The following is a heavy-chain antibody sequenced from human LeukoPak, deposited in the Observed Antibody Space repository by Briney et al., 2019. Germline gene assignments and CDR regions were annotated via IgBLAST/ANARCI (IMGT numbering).Heavy chain of an antibody. V-gene: IGHV4-59*08. J-gene: IGHJ5*02. CDR1: GSSITSYS. CDR2: VSYTGRT. Sequence: SDTLSLTCTVSGSSITSYSLTWIRQAPGKGLEWIGYVSYTGRTDYNPSLKSRVTISVDTSKNQFSPKLSAVTAAATAVYYCARRLDYSGFSYWFDPWGQGTLVTVSS. D-gene: IGHD5-12*01. CDR3: ARRLDYSGFSYWFDP.